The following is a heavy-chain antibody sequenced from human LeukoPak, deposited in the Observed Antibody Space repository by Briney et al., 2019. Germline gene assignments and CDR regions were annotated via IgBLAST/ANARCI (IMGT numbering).Heavy chain of an antibody. CDR2: ISAYNGNT. V-gene: IGHV1-18*01. CDR3: ARDSARPVGATGPAFDY. J-gene: IGHJ4*02. CDR1: GYTFTSYG. Sequence: ASVKVPCKASGYTFTSYGISWVRQAPGQGLEWMGWISAYNGNTNYAQKLQGRVTMSTDTSTSTAYMELKSLRSDDTAVYYCARDSARPVGATGPAFDYWGQGTLVTVSS. D-gene: IGHD1-26*01.